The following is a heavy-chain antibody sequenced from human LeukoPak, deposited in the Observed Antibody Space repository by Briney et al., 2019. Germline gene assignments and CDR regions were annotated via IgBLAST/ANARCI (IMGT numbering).Heavy chain of an antibody. CDR2: INPSGCST. Sequence: ASVKVSCKASGYTFTRYYMHWVRQPPGQGLEWMGIINPSGCSTSYAQKFQGGVTTTRDTSTSTVYIELSSLRSEDSAVYHCARAGNSYGYYDYWGQGTLVTVSS. J-gene: IGHJ4*02. V-gene: IGHV1-46*01. CDR3: ARAGNSYGYYDY. CDR1: GYTFTRYY. D-gene: IGHD5-18*01.